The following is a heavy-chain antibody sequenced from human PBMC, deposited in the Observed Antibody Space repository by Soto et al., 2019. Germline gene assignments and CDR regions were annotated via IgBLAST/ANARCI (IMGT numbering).Heavy chain of an antibody. CDR1: GGSISSYY. D-gene: IGHD2-21*01. CDR2: IYYSGST. J-gene: IGHJ3*02. CDR3: ARGSPLAPGDAFDI. Sequence: QVQLQESGPGLVKPSETLSLTCTVSGGSISSYYWSWIRQPPGKGLEWIGYIYYSGSTNYNPSLMRRVTISVDTSKNHFALKLSSVTAADTAVYYCARGSPLAPGDAFDIWGQGTMVTVSS. V-gene: IGHV4-59*01.